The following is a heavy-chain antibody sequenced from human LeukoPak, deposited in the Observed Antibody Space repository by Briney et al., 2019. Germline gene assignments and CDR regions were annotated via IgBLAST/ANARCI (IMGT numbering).Heavy chain of an antibody. CDR2: INHSGST. CDR1: GGSFSGYY. V-gene: IGHV4-34*01. J-gene: IGHJ3*02. D-gene: IGHD3-9*01. Sequence: SETLSLTCAVYGGSFSGYYWSWIRQPPGKGLEWIGEINHSGSTNYNPSLKSRVTISVDTSKNQFSLKLSSVTAADTAVYYCARPHYDILTGYFNDAFDIWGQGTMVTVS. CDR3: ARPHYDILTGYFNDAFDI.